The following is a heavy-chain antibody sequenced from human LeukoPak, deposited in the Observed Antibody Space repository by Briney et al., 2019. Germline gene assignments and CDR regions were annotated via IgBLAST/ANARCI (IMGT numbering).Heavy chain of an antibody. CDR1: GFSFSTYE. J-gene: IGHJ5*02. CDR3: ARGDPYADL. D-gene: IGHD2-2*01. CDR2: ITISGNTR. V-gene: IGHV3-48*03. Sequence: GGSLRLSCAASGFSFSTYEMNWVRQAPGRGLEWVSDITISGNTRNYADSVKGRFTISRDNARNSLYLQMNSLRVEDTAVYYCARGDPYADLWGQGTLVTVAS.